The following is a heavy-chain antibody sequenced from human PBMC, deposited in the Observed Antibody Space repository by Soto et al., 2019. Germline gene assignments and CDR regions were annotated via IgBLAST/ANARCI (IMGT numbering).Heavy chain of an antibody. D-gene: IGHD1-1*01. J-gene: IGHJ6*02. CDR3: ARFTGTTRYYYYGMDV. V-gene: IGHV4-34*01. CDR2: INHSGST. Sequence: QVQLQQWGAGLLKPSETLSLTCAVYGGSFSGYYWSWIRQPPGKGLEWIGEINHSGSTNYNPSLNSRVTISVDTSKNQFSLKLSSVTAADTAVYYCARFTGTTRYYYYGMDVWGQGTTVTVSS. CDR1: GGSFSGYY.